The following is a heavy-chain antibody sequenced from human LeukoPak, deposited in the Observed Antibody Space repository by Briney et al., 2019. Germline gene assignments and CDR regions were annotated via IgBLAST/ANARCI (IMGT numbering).Heavy chain of an antibody. CDR1: GFTFSTYD. V-gene: IGHV3-23*01. CDR2: INDGGYNT. CDR3: AKKETVVSPGNYFDH. J-gene: IGHJ4*02. Sequence: GGSLRLSCAASGFTFSTYDMNWVRQAPGKGLEWVAAINDGGYNTYYADSVRGRFTISRDNAKNTLYLQMNSLRAEDTTVYYCAKKETVVSPGNYFDHWGQGTLVTVSS. D-gene: IGHD4-23*01.